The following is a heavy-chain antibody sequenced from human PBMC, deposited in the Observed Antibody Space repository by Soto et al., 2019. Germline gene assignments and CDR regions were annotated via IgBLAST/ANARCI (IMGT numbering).Heavy chain of an antibody. J-gene: IGHJ4*02. CDR3: ARRWGYSFDY. V-gene: IGHV4-39*01. Sequence: SETLSLTCTVSGGSISSYYWGWVRRPPGKGLEWIGSIYYSGSTYYNPSLKSRVTISVDTSKNQFSLKLSSVTAADTAVYYCARRWGYSFDYWGQGTLVTVSS. D-gene: IGHD7-27*01. CDR2: IYYSGST. CDR1: GGSISSYY.